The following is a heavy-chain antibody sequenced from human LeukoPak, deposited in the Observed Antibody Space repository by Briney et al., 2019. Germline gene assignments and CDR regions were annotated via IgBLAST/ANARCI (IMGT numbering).Heavy chain of an antibody. D-gene: IGHD3-10*01. CDR3: ARGHYGSGTGTYSH. CDR2: IYYTGST. V-gene: IGHV4-59*01. CDR1: GGSISSYY. Sequence: SETLSLTCTLAGGSISSYYWSWIRQPPGKGLEWIGYIYYTGSTNYNPSLKSRVTISVDTSKNQFSLTLSSVTAADTAVYYCARGHYGSGTGTYSHWGQGTLVTVSS. J-gene: IGHJ4*02.